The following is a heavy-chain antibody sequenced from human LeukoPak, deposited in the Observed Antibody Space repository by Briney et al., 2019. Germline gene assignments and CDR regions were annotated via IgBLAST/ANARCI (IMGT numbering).Heavy chain of an antibody. J-gene: IGHJ4*02. CDR2: IYSSGST. CDR3: ARRATMLAGGYFDY. Sequence: SETLSLTCTVSGGYLSSYYWSWVRQPPAKGLEWIGYIYSSGSTNYNPSLKSRVTISVDTSKNQFSLKLSSVTAADTAVYYCARRATMLAGGYFDYWGQGTLVTVSS. CDR1: GGYLSSYY. D-gene: IGHD5-12*01. V-gene: IGHV4-4*09.